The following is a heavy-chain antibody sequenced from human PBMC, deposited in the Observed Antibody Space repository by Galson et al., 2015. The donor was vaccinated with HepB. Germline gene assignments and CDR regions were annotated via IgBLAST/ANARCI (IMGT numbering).Heavy chain of an antibody. D-gene: IGHD1-26*01. CDR3: ARGGNGGGAPPWFWFDP. Sequence: ETLSLTCAVSGGSISSSNWWSWVRQPPGKGLEWIGEIYHSGSTNYNPSLKSRVTISVDKSKNQFSLKLSSVTAADTAVYYCARGGNGGGAPPWFWFDPWGQGTLVTVSS. J-gene: IGHJ5*02. CDR2: IYHSGST. CDR1: GGSISSSNW. V-gene: IGHV4-4*02.